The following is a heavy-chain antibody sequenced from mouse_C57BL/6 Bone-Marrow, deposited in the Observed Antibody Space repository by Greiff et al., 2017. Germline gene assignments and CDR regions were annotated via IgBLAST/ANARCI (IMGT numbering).Heavy chain of an antibody. CDR3: ARWSGNYGSSQFLFHY. V-gene: IGHV1-64*01. Sequence: QVQLQQPGAELVKPGASVKLSCKASGYTFTSYWMHWVKQRPGQGLEWIGMIHPNSGSTNYNEKFKSKATLTVDKSSSTAYMQLSSLTSEDSAVYYCARWSGNYGSSQFLFHYWGQGTTLTVSS. D-gene: IGHD1-1*01. J-gene: IGHJ2*01. CDR2: IHPNSGST. CDR1: GYTFTSYW.